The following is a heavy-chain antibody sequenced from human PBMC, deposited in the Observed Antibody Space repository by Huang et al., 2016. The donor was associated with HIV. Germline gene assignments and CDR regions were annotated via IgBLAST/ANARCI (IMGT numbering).Heavy chain of an antibody. V-gene: IGHV4-34*02. Sequence: QVQLEQWGAGLLKASETLSLTCAVYGGSFSGYYWNWLRQAPGKGLEWVGEINHSGNTNYNPSLKSRVNRAVDTSKSQFSRYLTSLSAADTGTYFCARRYNSRRDYWGRGTLVTVHS. CDR2: INHSGNT. CDR3: ARRYNSRRDY. D-gene: IGHD3-22*01. J-gene: IGHJ4*02. CDR1: GGSFSGYY.